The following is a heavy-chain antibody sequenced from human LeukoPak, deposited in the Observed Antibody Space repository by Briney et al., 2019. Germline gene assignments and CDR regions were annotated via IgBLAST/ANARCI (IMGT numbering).Heavy chain of an antibody. J-gene: IGHJ6*02. D-gene: IGHD3-3*01. CDR2: INHSGST. V-gene: IGHV4-34*01. Sequence: GLEWIGEINHSGSTNYNPSLKSRVTISVDTSKNQFSLKVSSVTAEDTAVYYCARVGITVDYYYGMDVWGQGTTVTVSS. CDR3: ARVGITVDYYYGMDV.